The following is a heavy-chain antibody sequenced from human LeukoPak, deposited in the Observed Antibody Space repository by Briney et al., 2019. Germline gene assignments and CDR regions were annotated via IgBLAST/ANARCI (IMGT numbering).Heavy chain of an antibody. V-gene: IGHV3-21*06. CDR3: ARADCSGSTCYLRHSWFDP. D-gene: IGHD2-15*01. CDR2: ISTSSRYI. CDR1: GFTLSTFD. Sequence: GGSLRLSSAASGFTLSTFDMNWVRQAPGKGLEWVSSISTSSRYIYYRDSVKGRFTISRDDAKNSLYLQMNSLTVEDTAVYYCARADCSGSTCYLRHSWFDPWGQGTLVTVSS. J-gene: IGHJ5*02.